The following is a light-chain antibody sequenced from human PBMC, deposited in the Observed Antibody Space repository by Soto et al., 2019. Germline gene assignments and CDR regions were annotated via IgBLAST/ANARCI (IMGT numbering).Light chain of an antibody. CDR3: CSYAGSYTFV. Sequence: QSALTQPHSVSGSPGQSVTLSCTRTSSDVGAYNYVSWYQQHPDKVPKLIIYDVNRRPSGVPDRFSGSKSGNTASLTISGLQAEDEADYYCCSYAGSYTFVFGSGTKLTVL. CDR1: SSDVGAYNY. J-gene: IGLJ1*01. CDR2: DVN. V-gene: IGLV2-11*01.